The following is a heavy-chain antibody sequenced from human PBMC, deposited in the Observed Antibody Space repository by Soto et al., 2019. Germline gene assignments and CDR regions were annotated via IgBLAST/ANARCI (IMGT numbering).Heavy chain of an antibody. D-gene: IGHD1-26*01. Sequence: SVKVSCKASGGTFSSYAISWVRQAPGQGLEWMGGIIPIFGTANYAQRFQGRVTITADESTSTAYMELSSLRSEDTAVYYCARVDGSYTWATHFDYWGQGTLVTVSS. CDR1: GGTFSSYA. V-gene: IGHV1-69*13. J-gene: IGHJ4*02. CDR2: IIPIFGTA. CDR3: ARVDGSYTWATHFDY.